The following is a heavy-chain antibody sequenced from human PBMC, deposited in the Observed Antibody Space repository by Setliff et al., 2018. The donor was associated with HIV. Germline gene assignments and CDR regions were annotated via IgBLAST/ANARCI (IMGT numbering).Heavy chain of an antibody. D-gene: IGHD3-22*01. CDR2: IYYSGST. V-gene: IGHV4-59*11. Sequence: KPSETLSLTCSISGATIHYHYWSWIRQPPGKGLEWIGYIYYSGSTNYNPSLKSRVTISVDTSKNQFSLKLSSVTAADTAVYFCARTMYYYDSNGYSSLNYFDYWGQGTPVTVSS. CDR3: ARTMYYYDSNGYSSLNYFDY. J-gene: IGHJ4*02. CDR1: GATIHYHY.